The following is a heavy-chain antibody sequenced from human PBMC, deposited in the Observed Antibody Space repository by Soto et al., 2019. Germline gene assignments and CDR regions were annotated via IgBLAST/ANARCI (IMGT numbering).Heavy chain of an antibody. V-gene: IGHV1-69*13. J-gene: IGHJ6*02. D-gene: IGHD2-15*01. CDR2: IVPLFSTP. CDR3: AVGYCNGGSCFGYYYGMDV. Sequence: SVKVSCKASGGTFSSYAFSWVRQAPGQRLEWMGGIVPLFSTPNYAQKFQGRVTITADESTSTAYMELRSLRSEDTALYYCAVGYCNGGSCFGYYYGMDVWGQGTTVTVSS. CDR1: GGTFSSYA.